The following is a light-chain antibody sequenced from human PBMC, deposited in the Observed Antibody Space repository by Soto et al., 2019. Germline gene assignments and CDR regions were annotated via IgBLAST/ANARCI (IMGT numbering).Light chain of an antibody. CDR2: EVS. J-gene: IGLJ1*01. Sequence: QSALTQPPSASGSPGQSVTISCTGTSSDVRDYNYVSWYQQHPGKAPKLIIYEVSKRPSGVPDRFSGSKSGNTASLTVSGLQAEDEADYYCRSYTGGTYVFRTGTKLTVL. V-gene: IGLV2-8*01. CDR1: SSDVRDYNY. CDR3: RSYTGGTYV.